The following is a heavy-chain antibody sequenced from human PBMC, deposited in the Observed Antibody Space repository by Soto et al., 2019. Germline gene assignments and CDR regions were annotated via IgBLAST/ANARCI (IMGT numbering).Heavy chain of an antibody. V-gene: IGHV3-30-3*01. CDR2: ISYDGSNK. D-gene: IGHD6-13*01. CDR3: ARGDSSSWSVDENFDY. CDR1: GFTFSSYA. Sequence: GGSLRFSCAASGFTFSSYAMHWVRQAPGKGLEWVAVISYDGSNKYYADSVKGRFTISRDNSKNTLYLQMNSLRAEDTAVYYCARGDSSSWSVDENFDYWGQGTLVTVSS. J-gene: IGHJ4*02.